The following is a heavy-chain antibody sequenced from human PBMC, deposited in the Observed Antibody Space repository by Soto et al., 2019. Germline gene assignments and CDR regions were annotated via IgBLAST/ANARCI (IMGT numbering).Heavy chain of an antibody. Sequence: QLQLVQSGAEVKKPGSSVKVSCTASGDTFSSYGISWVRQAPGQGLEWMGEIIPLLETANYAENFQGRVVMTADNSRSTVYMEVTSLRFEDTAVYFCARRIVVKGMDVWGQGTTVTVSS. J-gene: IGHJ6*02. CDR1: GDTFSSYG. CDR3: ARRIVVKGMDV. D-gene: IGHD3-22*01. V-gene: IGHV1-69*06. CDR2: IIPLLETA.